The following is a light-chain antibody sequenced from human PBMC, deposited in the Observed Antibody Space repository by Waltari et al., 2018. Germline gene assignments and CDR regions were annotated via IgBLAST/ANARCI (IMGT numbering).Light chain of an antibody. V-gene: IGLV2-11*01. J-gene: IGLJ3*02. CDR2: DVT. CDR1: TSDVGSYQY. CDR3: CSYAGSVV. Sequence: SALTQPRSVSASPGPSVTLSCTATTSDVGSYQYVSWYQHHPGKAPKLMIYDVTKRPSGVPDRFSGSKSGNTASLTISGLQAEDEADYYCCSYAGSVVFGGGTKVTVL.